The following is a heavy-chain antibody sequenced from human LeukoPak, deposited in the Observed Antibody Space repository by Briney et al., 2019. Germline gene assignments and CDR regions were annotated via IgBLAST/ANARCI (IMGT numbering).Heavy chain of an antibody. CDR3: AGTEGIGVAGTIDP. Sequence: TGGSLRLSCAASGFTFSSYEMNWVRQAPGKGLEWVSYISSSGSTIYYADSVKGRFTISRDNAKNSLYLQMNSLRAEDTAVYYCAGTEGIGVAGTIDPWGQGTLVTVS. V-gene: IGHV3-48*03. CDR1: GFTFSSYE. D-gene: IGHD6-19*01. CDR2: ISSSGSTI. J-gene: IGHJ5*02.